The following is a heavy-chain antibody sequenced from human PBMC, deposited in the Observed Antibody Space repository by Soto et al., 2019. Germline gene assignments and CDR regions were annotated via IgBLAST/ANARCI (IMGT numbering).Heavy chain of an antibody. V-gene: IGHV4-59*01. CDR1: GGSISSYY. CDR2: IYYSGST. J-gene: IGHJ4*02. D-gene: IGHD2-2*01. CDR3: ARANREVVPAALDY. Sequence: SETLSLTCTVSGGSISSYYWSWIRQPPGKGLEWIGYIYYSGSTNYNPSLKSRVTISVDTSKNQFSLKLSSVTAADTAVYYCARANREVVPAALDYWGQGTLVTVSS.